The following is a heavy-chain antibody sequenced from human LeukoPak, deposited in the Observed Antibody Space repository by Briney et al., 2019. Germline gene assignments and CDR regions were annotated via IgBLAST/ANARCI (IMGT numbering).Heavy chain of an antibody. CDR3: AKSPSSWKLDD. J-gene: IGHJ4*02. V-gene: IGHV3-30*02. CDR1: GFTFNNYA. CDR2: IRYDGTEK. D-gene: IGHD6-13*01. Sequence: GGSLRLSCAASGFTFNNYAMHWVRQAPGKGLQWVTFIRYDGTEKYYADSVKGRFTISRDNSKNTLSLQMNSLRVEDTAVYYCAKSPSSWKLDDWGQGTLVTVSS.